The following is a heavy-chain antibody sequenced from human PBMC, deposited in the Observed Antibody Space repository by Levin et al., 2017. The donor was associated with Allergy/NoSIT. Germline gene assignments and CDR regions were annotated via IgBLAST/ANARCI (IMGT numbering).Heavy chain of an antibody. Sequence: SVKVSCEASGGTFNKNAFTWVRQAPGQGLDWMGEIIPMFGTPTYAPTFKGRISITADESTSTVYMELSRLRSEDTALYYCARDHYDDDYFYYGLDVWGQGTTVTVSS. D-gene: IGHD4-17*01. CDR2: IIPMFGTP. CDR1: GGTFNKNA. V-gene: IGHV1-69*13. J-gene: IGHJ6*02. CDR3: ARDHYDDDYFYYGLDV.